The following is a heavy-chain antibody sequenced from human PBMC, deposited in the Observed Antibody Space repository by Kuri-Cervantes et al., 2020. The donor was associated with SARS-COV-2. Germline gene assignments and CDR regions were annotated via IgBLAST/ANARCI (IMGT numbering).Heavy chain of an antibody. CDR3: VREKGGWLQGDY. CDR1: GFSISDRAYW. J-gene: IGHJ4*02. Sequence: GGSLRLSCTASGFSISDRAYWMTWVRQTPGKGLEWVANIKHDGSERFYVDSVKGRFTISRDNAKNSLYLQMDSLRAEDTAVYYCVREKGGWLQGDYWGQGTLVTSPQ. D-gene: IGHD5-24*01. V-gene: IGHV3-7*01. CDR2: IKHDGSER.